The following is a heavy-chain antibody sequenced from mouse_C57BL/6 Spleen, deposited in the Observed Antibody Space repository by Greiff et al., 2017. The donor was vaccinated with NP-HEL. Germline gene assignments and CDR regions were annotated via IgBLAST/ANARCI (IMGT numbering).Heavy chain of an antibody. D-gene: IGHD1-1*01. Sequence: QVQLKESGAELVRPGASVTLSCKASGYTFTDYEMHWVKQTPVHGLEWIGAIDPETGGTNYNQKFKGKAILTADKSSSPAYMELGSLTSENSAVYYCTRWFYDYGSSYAMDYWGQGTSVTVSS. J-gene: IGHJ4*01. V-gene: IGHV1-15*01. CDR2: IDPETGGT. CDR1: GYTFTDYE. CDR3: TRWFYDYGSSYAMDY.